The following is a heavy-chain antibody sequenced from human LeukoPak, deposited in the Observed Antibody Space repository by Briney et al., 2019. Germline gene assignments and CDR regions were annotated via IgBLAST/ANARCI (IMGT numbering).Heavy chain of an antibody. J-gene: IGHJ4*02. D-gene: IGHD5-18*01. V-gene: IGHV4-59*01. Sequence: SETLSLTCTVSGASITSFYWTWIRQPPGKGLEWIGYIYYSGSASYNPSLKCRVAISLDTSKNQFSLRLSSVTAADAAVYYCARSDPGYSYGYFDYWGQGTLVTVSS. CDR1: GASITSFY. CDR3: ARSDPGYSYGYFDY. CDR2: IYYSGSA.